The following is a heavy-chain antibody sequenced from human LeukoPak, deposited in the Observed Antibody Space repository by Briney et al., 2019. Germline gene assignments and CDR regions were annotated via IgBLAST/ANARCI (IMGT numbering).Heavy chain of an antibody. CDR1: GYTFTGYY. D-gene: IGHD3-10*01. V-gene: IGHV1-2*06. J-gene: IGHJ3*02. CDR3: AVRGALSHAFDI. CDR2: INPNSGGT. Sequence: SVKVSCKASGYTFTGYYMHWVRQAPGQGLEWMGRINPNSGGTNYAQTFQGRVTMTRDTSISTAYMELSRLRSDDTAVYYCAVRGALSHAFDIWGQGTMVTVSS.